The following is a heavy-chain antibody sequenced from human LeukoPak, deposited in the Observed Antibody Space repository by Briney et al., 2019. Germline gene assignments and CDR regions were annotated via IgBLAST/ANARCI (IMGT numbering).Heavy chain of an antibody. CDR2: IYSGGST. J-gene: IGHJ3*02. D-gene: IGHD6-13*01. CDR1: GFTVSSNY. CDR3: ARVSSSWYGNI. V-gene: IGHV3-53*01. Sequence: HTGGSLRLSCAASGFTVSSNYMSWVRQAPGKGLEWVSVIYSGGSTYYADSVKGRFSISRDNSKNTLDLQMNSLRAEDTAVYYCARVSSSWYGNIWGQGTMVSVSS.